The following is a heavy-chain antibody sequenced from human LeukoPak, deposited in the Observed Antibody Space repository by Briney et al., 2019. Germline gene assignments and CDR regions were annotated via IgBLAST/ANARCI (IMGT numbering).Heavy chain of an antibody. CDR2: IYYSGST. CDR1: GFTVSSKF. V-gene: IGHV4-59*08. Sequence: GSLRLSCTASGFTVSSKFMSWIRQPPGKGLEWIGYIYYSGSTNYNPSLKSRVTISVDTSKNQFSLKLSSVTAADTAVYYCARAGVWGSYRYTGIAYWGQGTLVTVSS. CDR3: ARAGVWGSYRYTGIAY. J-gene: IGHJ4*02. D-gene: IGHD3-16*02.